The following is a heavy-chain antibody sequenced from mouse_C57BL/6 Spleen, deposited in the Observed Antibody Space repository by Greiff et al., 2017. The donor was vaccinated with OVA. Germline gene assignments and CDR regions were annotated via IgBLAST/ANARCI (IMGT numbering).Heavy chain of an antibody. V-gene: IGHV1-82*01. CDR1: GYAFSRSW. J-gene: IGHJ4*01. CDR2: IYPGDGDP. CDR3: ARSESNYAMDY. D-gene: IGHD5-1*01. Sequence: QVQLQQSGPELVKPGASVKISCKASGYAFSRSWMHWVKQRPGKGLEWIGRIYPGDGDPNYNGKFKGKATLTADKSSSTAYMQLSSLTSEDSAVYYCARSESNYAMDYWGQGTPVTVSS.